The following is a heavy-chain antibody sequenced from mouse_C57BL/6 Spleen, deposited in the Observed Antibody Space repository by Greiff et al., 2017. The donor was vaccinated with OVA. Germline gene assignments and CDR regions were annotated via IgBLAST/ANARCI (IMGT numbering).Heavy chain of an antibody. V-gene: IGHV1-26*01. CDR3: ARYADSSIAY. Sequence: EVQLQQSGPELVQPGASVKISCKASGYTFTDYYMNWVKQTPGKSLEWIGAINPNNGGTSYNQKFKGKATLTVDKSSSTAYMELRSLTSEDSAVYYCARYADSSIAYWGQGTLVTVSA. CDR2: INPNNGGT. J-gene: IGHJ3*01. D-gene: IGHD3-2*02. CDR1: GYTFTDYY.